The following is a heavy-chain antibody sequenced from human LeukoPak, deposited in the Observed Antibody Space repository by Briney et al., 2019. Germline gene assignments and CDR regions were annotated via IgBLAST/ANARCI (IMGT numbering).Heavy chain of an antibody. V-gene: IGHV3-7*01. D-gene: IGHD2-15*01. CDR3: ARGDLVVVPATVFRAFDY. CDR1: GFTFSRYK. J-gene: IGHJ4*02. Sequence: GGSLRLSCAASGFTFSRYKMSWVRQAPGKGLEWVANIKQDGSEKYYVDSVKGRFTISRDNAKNSLYLQMNSLRTEDTAVYYCARGDLVVVPATVFRAFDYWGQGTLVTVSS. CDR2: IKQDGSEK.